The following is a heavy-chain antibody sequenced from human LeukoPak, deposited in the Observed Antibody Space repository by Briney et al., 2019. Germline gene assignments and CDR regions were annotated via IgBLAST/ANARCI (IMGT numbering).Heavy chain of an antibody. J-gene: IGHJ4*02. CDR2: INKSGGST. D-gene: IGHD1-26*01. Sequence: GGSLRLSCAASGFTFSSYAMSWVRQAPGKGLEWVSIINKSGGSTNYADSVKGRFTISRDNSENTLYLQMNSLRAEDTAIYYCVRDRGTYRPIDYWGQGTLVTVSS. CDR1: GFTFSSYA. CDR3: VRDRGTYRPIDY. V-gene: IGHV3-23*01.